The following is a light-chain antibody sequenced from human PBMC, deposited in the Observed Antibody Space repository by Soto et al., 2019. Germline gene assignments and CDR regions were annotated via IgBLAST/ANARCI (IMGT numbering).Light chain of an antibody. V-gene: IGKV3-15*01. CDR2: GAS. Sequence: EIVMTQSPATLSVSPGERATLSCRASQSVSISLAWYQKKPGQAPRLLIYGASSRVTGIPARFSGSGSGTEFTLAISSLQSEDFAVYYCQQYDNWPRTFGQGTKVEIK. CDR3: QQYDNWPRT. J-gene: IGKJ1*01. CDR1: QSVSIS.